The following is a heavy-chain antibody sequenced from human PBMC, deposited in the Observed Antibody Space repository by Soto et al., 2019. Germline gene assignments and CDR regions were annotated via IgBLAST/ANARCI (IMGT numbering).Heavy chain of an antibody. J-gene: IGHJ5*02. Sequence: SETLSLICTVSGDTIYSDNYYWTWIRQPPGRGLELIAYIYYSGKTYYNPSLTSRTIISVDTSKNQFSLRLSSVTAADTAVYFCARLGEYFQSLDPWGPGTLVTVSS. CDR1: GDTIYSDNYY. CDR2: IYYSGKT. CDR3: ARLGEYFQSLDP. D-gene: IGHD3-9*01. V-gene: IGHV4-30-4*01.